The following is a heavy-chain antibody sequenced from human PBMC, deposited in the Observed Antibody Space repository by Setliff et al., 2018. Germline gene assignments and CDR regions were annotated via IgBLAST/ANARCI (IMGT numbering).Heavy chain of an antibody. CDR2: IYYSGST. Sequence: LSLTCTVSGGSISSSSYYWGWIRQPPGKGLEWIGSIYYSGSTYYNPSLKSRVTISVDTSKNQFSLKLSSVTAADTAVYYCARERMYYNFWSGDSDYWGQGTLVT. V-gene: IGHV4-39*07. CDR1: GGSISSSSYY. D-gene: IGHD3-3*01. J-gene: IGHJ4*02. CDR3: ARERMYYNFWSGDSDY.